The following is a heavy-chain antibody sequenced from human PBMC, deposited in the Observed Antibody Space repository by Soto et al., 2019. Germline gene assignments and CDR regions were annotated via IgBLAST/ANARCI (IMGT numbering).Heavy chain of an antibody. CDR1: GGTFSSYT. D-gene: IGHD3-3*01. CDR2: IIPILGIA. Sequence: QVQLVQSGAEVKKPGSSVKVSCKASGGTFSSYTISWVRQAPGQGLEWMGRIIPILGIANYAQKFQGRVTITADKSTSTAYMELSSLRSEDTAVCYCASQASNFWSGFPVWGQGTLVTVSS. J-gene: IGHJ4*02. V-gene: IGHV1-69*02. CDR3: ASQASNFWSGFPV.